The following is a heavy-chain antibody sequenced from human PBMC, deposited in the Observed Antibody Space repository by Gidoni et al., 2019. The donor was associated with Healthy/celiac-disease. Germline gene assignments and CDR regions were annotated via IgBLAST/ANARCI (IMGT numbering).Heavy chain of an antibody. Sequence: EVQLVESGGGLEQPGRYLRLSCTASGLTFGDYAMSGFRVAPGKGLEWVGFIRSKAYGGTTEYAASVKGRFTISRDDSKSIAYLQMNSLKTEDTAVYYCTRDPTYGDYVALGFDYWGQGTLVTVSS. D-gene: IGHD4-17*01. CDR3: TRDPTYGDYVALGFDY. CDR1: GLTFGDYA. J-gene: IGHJ4*02. CDR2: IRSKAYGGTT. V-gene: IGHV3-49*03.